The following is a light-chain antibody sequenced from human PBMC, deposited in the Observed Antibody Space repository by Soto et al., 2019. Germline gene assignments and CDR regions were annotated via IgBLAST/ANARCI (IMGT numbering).Light chain of an antibody. CDR1: QNINWY. J-gene: IGKJ1*01. CDR3: QQYNTYWT. Sequence: DIQMTQSPSTLSASVGDRVTITCRASQNINWYLAWYQQKPGKAPKLLISEAASLPRGVPSRFSGSGSGTEFTLTISSLKPDDFATYYCQQYNTYWTFGKGTKV. CDR2: EAA. V-gene: IGKV1-5*03.